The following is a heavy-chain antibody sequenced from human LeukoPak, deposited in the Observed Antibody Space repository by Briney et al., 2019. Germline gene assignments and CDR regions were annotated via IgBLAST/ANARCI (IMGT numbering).Heavy chain of an antibody. CDR1: GFTVSSNY. D-gene: IGHD6-13*01. Sequence: GGALRLSCAASGFTVSSNYMSWVRQAPGKGLEWVSVIYSGGSTYYADSVKGRFTICRDNSKNTLYLQMNSLRAEDTAVYYCARDVDSSSWSSGGMDAWGQGTPVTVSS. J-gene: IGHJ6*02. CDR3: ARDVDSSSWSSGGMDA. CDR2: IYSGGST. V-gene: IGHV3-53*05.